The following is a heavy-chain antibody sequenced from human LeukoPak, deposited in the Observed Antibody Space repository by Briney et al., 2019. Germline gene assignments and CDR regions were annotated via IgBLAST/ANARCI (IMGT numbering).Heavy chain of an antibody. CDR3: ANLLGYCSGGSCNSSVY. D-gene: IGHD2-15*01. J-gene: IGHJ4*02. CDR1: GFTFSSYA. CDR2: ISGSGGST. Sequence: TGGSLRLSCAASGFTFSSYAMSWVRQAPGEGLEWVSGISGSGGSTYYAGSVKGRFTISRDNSKNTLYLQMNSLRAEDTAAYYCANLLGYCSGGSCNSSVYWGQGTLVTVSS. V-gene: IGHV3-23*01.